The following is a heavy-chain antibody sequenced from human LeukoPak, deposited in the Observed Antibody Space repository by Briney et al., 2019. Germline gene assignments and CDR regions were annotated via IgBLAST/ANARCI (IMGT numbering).Heavy chain of an antibody. J-gene: IGHJ5*01. CDR1: GGSFSGYY. D-gene: IGHD2-2*01. Sequence: SETLSLTCAVYGGSFSGYYWSWIRQPPGKGLEWNGEINHSGSTNYNPSLKSRVTISVDTSKNQFSLKLSSVTAADTAVYFCARDQEHCSGTSCYPYWYDSWGQGTLVTVSS. CDR2: INHSGST. CDR3: ARDQEHCSGTSCYPYWYDS. V-gene: IGHV4-34*01.